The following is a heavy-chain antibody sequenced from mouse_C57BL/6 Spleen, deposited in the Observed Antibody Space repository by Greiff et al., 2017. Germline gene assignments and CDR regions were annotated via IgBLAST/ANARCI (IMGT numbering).Heavy chain of an antibody. CDR1: GYSFTDYN. CDR2: INPNYGTT. CDR3: AREDYYGSRGYFDV. D-gene: IGHD1-1*01. Sequence: VQLQQSGPELVKPGASVKISCKASGYSFTDYNMNWVKQSNGKSLEWIGVINPNYGTTSYNQKFKGKATLTVDQSSSTAYMQLNSLTSEDYAVYYCAREDYYGSRGYFDVWGTGTTVTVSS. J-gene: IGHJ1*03. V-gene: IGHV1-39*01.